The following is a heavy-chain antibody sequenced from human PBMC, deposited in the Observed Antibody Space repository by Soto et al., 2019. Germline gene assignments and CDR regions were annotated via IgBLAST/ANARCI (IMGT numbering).Heavy chain of an antibody. V-gene: IGHV1-69*13. CDR3: ARQPPLYATHPGY. J-gene: IGHJ4*02. CDR1: VGTLSSYA. CDR2: IIPIFGTA. D-gene: IGHD3-16*01. Sequence: SSVKVSCKASVGTLSSYAISWVRQAPLQGLEWMGGIIPIFGTANYAQKFQGRVTITEDESTSTAYMELSSLRSEDTAVYYCARQPPLYATHPGYWGQGTLVNVSS.